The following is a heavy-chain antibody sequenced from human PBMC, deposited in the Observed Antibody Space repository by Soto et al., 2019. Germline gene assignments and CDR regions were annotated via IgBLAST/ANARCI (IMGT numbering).Heavy chain of an antibody. V-gene: IGHV1-2*04. CDR2: INPNSGGT. CDR1: GYAFTGYY. J-gene: IGHJ5*02. CDR3: ARDLGGVGLELPGLDP. Sequence: GASVKVSCKASGYAFTGYYMHWVRQAPGQGLEWMGWINPNSGGTNYAQKFQGWVTMTRDTSISTAYMELSRLRSDDTAVYYCARDLGGVGLELPGLDPWGQGTLVTVSS. D-gene: IGHD1-7*01.